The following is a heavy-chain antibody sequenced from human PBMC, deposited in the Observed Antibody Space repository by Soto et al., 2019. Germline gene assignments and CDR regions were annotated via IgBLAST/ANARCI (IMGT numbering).Heavy chain of an antibody. J-gene: IGHJ4*02. CDR3: ARKAWVRFDY. V-gene: IGHV4-4*02. Sequence: SETVSLTCAFSVDSISSSVWWTWVRQPPGKGLEWIGEVFHTGNTNYNPSLKSRVTMSVDKSTNEFSLKVTSVTAADTAIYYCARKAWVRFDYWGQGALVTVSS. CDR1: VDSISSSVW. CDR2: VFHTGNT. D-gene: IGHD7-27*01.